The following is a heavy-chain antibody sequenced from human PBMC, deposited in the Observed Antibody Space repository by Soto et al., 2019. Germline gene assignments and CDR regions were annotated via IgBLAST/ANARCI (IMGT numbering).Heavy chain of an antibody. CDR1: GYTFTSYG. CDR2: ISAYNGNT. CDR3: ARGRFLEWLLSYFDY. Sequence: ASVKVSCKASGYTFTSYGISWVRQAPGQGLEWMGWISAYNGNTNYAQKIQGRVTMTTDTSTSTAYMELRSLRSDDTAVYYCARGRFLEWLLSYFDYWGQGTLVTVSS. J-gene: IGHJ4*02. V-gene: IGHV1-18*01. D-gene: IGHD3-3*01.